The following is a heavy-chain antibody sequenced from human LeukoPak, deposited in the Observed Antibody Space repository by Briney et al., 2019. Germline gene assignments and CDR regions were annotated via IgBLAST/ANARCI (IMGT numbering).Heavy chain of an antibody. CDR1: GFTFSSYS. CDR2: ISSSSSYI. Sequence: GGSLRLSCAASGFTFSSYSMNWVRQAPGKGLEWVSSISSSSSYIYYADSVKGRFTISRDNAKNSLYLQMNSLRAEDTAVYYCATKVEQQLAGNYFDYWGQGTLVTVSS. D-gene: IGHD6-13*01. J-gene: IGHJ4*02. V-gene: IGHV3-21*01. CDR3: ATKVEQQLAGNYFDY.